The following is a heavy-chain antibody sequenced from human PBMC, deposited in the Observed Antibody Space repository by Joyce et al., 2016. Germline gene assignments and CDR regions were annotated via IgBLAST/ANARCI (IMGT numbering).Heavy chain of an antibody. V-gene: IGHV3-30-3*01. D-gene: IGHD2-15*01. J-gene: IGHJ4*02. CDR1: GFTFSWNA. CDR3: AREGAGSCLDY. Sequence: QVQLVESGGGVVQPGRSLRLSCAASGFTFSWNAIHWVRQAPGKGLEWVAMITYDGNDKHYVDSVKGRFTISRDNSKNTLYLQMNSLRTEDTAVYYCAREGAGSCLDYWGRGTLVTVSS. CDR2: ITYDGNDK.